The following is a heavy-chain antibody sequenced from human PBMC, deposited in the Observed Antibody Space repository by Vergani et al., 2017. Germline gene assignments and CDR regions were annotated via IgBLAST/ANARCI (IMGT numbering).Heavy chain of an antibody. CDR1: GFTFSSYS. CDR2: ISSSSSTI. V-gene: IGHV3-48*01. D-gene: IGHD5-12*01. J-gene: IGHJ5*02. CDR3: ARVATIGWCDP. Sequence: EVQLVESGGGLVQPGGSLRLSCAASGFTFSSYSMNWVRQAPGKGLEWVSYISSSSSTIYYADSVKGRFTISRDNAKNSLYLQMNSLRAEDTAVYYCARVATIGWCDPWGQGTLVTVSS.